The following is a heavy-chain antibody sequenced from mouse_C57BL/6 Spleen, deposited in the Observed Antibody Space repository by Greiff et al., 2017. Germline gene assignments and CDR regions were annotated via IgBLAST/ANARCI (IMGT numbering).Heavy chain of an antibody. CDR2: ISSGSSTI. Sequence: EVQLVESGGGLVKPGGSLKLSCAASGFTFSDYGMHWVRQAPEKGLAWVAYISSGSSTIYYADTVKGRFTISRDNAKNTLFLQMTSLRSEDTAMYYCARGDYGWYFDVWGTGTTVTVSS. CDR3: ARGDYGWYFDV. CDR1: GFTFSDYG. D-gene: IGHD1-1*01. V-gene: IGHV5-17*01. J-gene: IGHJ1*03.